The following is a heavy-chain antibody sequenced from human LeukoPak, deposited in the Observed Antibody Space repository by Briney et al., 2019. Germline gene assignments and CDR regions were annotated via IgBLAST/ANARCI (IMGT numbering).Heavy chain of an antibody. V-gene: IGHV4-34*01. Sequence: PSETLSLSCAVYGGSFSGDYWSWIPQPPGKGLQWIGEINHSGNTNNNPSLKSRVTMSVDTSKNQLSLNLTSVTAADTAVYYCARVHGHNLGTLDYWGQGILVTVSS. CDR2: INHSGNT. CDR3: ARVHGHNLGTLDY. D-gene: IGHD5-24*01. CDR1: GGSFSGDY. J-gene: IGHJ4*02.